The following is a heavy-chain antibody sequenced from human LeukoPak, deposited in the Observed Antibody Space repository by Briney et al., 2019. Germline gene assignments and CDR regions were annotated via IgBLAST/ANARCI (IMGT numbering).Heavy chain of an antibody. J-gene: IGHJ4*02. Sequence: GGSLRLSCAASGFTVSSNYMSWVRQAPGKGLEWVANIRQDGSEGFYVDSVKGRFTISRDNARNSLYLQMNTLRAEDTAVYYCASFWSGYFDYWGQGTLVTVSS. CDR1: GFTVSSNY. V-gene: IGHV3-7*01. CDR3: ASFWSGYFDY. D-gene: IGHD3-3*01. CDR2: IRQDGSEG.